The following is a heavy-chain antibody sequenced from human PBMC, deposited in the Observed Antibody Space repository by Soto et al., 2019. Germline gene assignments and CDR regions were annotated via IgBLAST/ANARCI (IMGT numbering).Heavy chain of an antibody. D-gene: IGHD1-7*01. Sequence: GESLKISCKGSGYSFSNYWIGWVRQMPGKGLEWMGIIFPADSDTRYSPSFQGQVIISADKSTSTAYLQWSSLTASGTAMYYCARRGSRKELYGMDVWGQGTTVTVS. J-gene: IGHJ6*02. CDR2: IFPADSDT. CDR1: GYSFSNYW. V-gene: IGHV5-51*01. CDR3: ARRGSRKELYGMDV.